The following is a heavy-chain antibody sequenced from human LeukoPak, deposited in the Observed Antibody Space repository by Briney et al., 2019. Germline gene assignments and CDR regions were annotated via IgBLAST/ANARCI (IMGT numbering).Heavy chain of an antibody. V-gene: IGHV4-4*07. Sequence: SETRSLTCTVATGSMSTYYCSWIRPPDGKCRGWIGRIYSSGSTQYNPSLKSRVTMSVDTSKYQFSLNLTAVTAADTAVYYCATAIAVAADWYFDLWGRGTLVTAFS. CDR1: TGSMSTYY. D-gene: IGHD6-19*01. J-gene: IGHJ2*01. CDR2: IYSSGST. CDR3: ATAIAVAADWYFDL.